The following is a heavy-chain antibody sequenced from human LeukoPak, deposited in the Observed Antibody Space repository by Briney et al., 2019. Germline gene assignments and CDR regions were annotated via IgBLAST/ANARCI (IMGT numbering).Heavy chain of an antibody. V-gene: IGHV3-7*03. CDR1: GFTFSSYW. Sequence: GGSLRLSCAASGFTFSSYWMSWVRQAPGKGLEWVANIKQDGSEKYYVDSVKGRFTISRDNAKNTLYLQMNSLRAEDTAVYYCAKDPQKNDWLFNSAWRYWGQGTLVTVSS. J-gene: IGHJ4*02. D-gene: IGHD3-9*01. CDR2: IKQDGSEK. CDR3: AKDPQKNDWLFNSAWRY.